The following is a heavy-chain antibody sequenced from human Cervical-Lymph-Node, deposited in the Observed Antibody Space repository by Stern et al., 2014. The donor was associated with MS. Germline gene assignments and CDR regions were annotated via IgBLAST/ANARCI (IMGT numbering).Heavy chain of an antibody. CDR1: GFSFSRYA. CDR3: ASAYSSSHYYFDY. J-gene: IGHJ4*02. D-gene: IGHD6-13*01. V-gene: IGHV3-33*01. CDR2: IWYDGSNP. Sequence: QVQLVQSGGGVVQPGRSLRLSCAASGFSFSRYAMHWVRQAPGKGLEWVALIWYDGSNPYSADSVTGRFHISRDNSKNTLYLQMNSLRAEDTAVYYCASAYSSSHYYFDYWGQGTLVTVSS.